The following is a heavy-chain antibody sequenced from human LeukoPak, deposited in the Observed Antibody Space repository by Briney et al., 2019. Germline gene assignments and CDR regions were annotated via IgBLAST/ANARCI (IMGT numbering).Heavy chain of an antibody. J-gene: IGHJ6*03. D-gene: IGHD4-17*01. V-gene: IGHV1-2*02. CDR1: GYTFTGYY. CDR2: INPNSGAT. Sequence: ASVKVSCKASGYTFTGYYMHWVRQAPGQGLEWMGWINPNSGATNYAQKFQGRVTMTRDTSISTAYMELSRLRSDDTAVYYCARVASYGDYTYGYYYMDVWGKGTTVTISS. CDR3: ARVASYGDYTYGYYYMDV.